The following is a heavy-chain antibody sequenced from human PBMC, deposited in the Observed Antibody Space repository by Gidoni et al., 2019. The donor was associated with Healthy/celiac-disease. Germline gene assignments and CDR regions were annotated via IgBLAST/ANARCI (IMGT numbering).Heavy chain of an antibody. V-gene: IGHV3-15*07. CDR2: IKSKTDGGTT. CDR1: GFTFSNAG. CDR3: TTLTRGYSSSWYGAFDI. Sequence: EVQLVESGGGLVKPGGSLRLSGAASGFTFSNAGMNWVRQAPGKGLEWVGRIKSKTDGGTTDYAAPVKGRFTISRDDSKNTLYLQMNSLKTEDTAVYYCTTLTRGYSSSWYGAFDIWGQGTMVTVSS. D-gene: IGHD6-13*01. J-gene: IGHJ3*02.